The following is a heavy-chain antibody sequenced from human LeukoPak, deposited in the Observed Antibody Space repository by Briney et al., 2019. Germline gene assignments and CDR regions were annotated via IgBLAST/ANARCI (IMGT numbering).Heavy chain of an antibody. CDR2: IYHSGST. CDR1: GGSISSSNW. V-gene: IGHV4-4*02. CDR3: ARVVIVVVPAARGGIDP. Sequence: TSGTLSLTCAVSGGSISSSNWWSWVRQPPGKGLEWIGEIYHSGSTNYNPSLKGRVTISVDKSKNQFSLKLSSVTAADTAVYYCARVVIVVVPAARGGIDPWGQGTLVTVSS. D-gene: IGHD2-2*03. J-gene: IGHJ5*02.